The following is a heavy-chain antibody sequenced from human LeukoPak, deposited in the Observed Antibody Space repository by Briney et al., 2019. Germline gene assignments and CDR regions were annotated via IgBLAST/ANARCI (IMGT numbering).Heavy chain of an antibody. V-gene: IGHV4-59*08. CDR3: ARHGSGTSLALYP. CDR2: ISYSGTT. Sequence: PSETLSLTCTVSGGSMSSYYWSWIRQSPGKGLEGVGYISYSGTTNYNPSLKSRVTISLGTSKNRFPLNLTSVTAADTAVYYCARHGSGTSLALYPWGQGTLVTVSS. J-gene: IGHJ5*02. CDR1: GGSMSSYY. D-gene: IGHD3-10*01.